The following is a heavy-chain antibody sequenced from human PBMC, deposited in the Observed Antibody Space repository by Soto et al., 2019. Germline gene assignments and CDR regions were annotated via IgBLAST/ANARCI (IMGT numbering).Heavy chain of an antibody. V-gene: IGHV3-30*03. Sequence: GGSLRLSCAASGFTFTNYDMHWVRQARGKGLEWMALILHDGSAEYYADSVKGRFTISRDNSKNALYLRMNSLRAEDTAVYYCARSRDGYSFYFYYGMDGWGQGTTVTVSS. CDR3: ARSRDGYSFYFYYGMDG. CDR2: ILHDGSAE. D-gene: IGHD4-4*01. CDR1: GFTFTNYD. J-gene: IGHJ6*02.